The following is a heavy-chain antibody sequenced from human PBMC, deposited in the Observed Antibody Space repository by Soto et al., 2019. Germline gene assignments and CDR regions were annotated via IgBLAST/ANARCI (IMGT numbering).Heavy chain of an antibody. Sequence: SETLSLTCTVSGASIRSTDYYWSWIRQAPGKGLEWIGYVYYIGSTYYNPSLMSRLTISVDTSKNQFSLKLTSVTAAETAVYYCVRTAREGAVAPHWFDRWGQGTQVTVSS. CDR3: VRTAREGAVAPHWFDR. CDR1: GASIRSTDYY. CDR2: VYYIGST. V-gene: IGHV4-30-4*01. J-gene: IGHJ5*02. D-gene: IGHD2-21*02.